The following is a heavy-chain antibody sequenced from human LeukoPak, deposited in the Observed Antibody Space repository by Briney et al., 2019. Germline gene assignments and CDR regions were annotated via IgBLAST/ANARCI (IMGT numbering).Heavy chain of an antibody. D-gene: IGHD5-24*01. CDR3: ARSRDGYYFDY. V-gene: IGHV4-30-4*08. Sequence: SSETLSLTCTVSGGSISSGDYYWSWIRQPPGKGLEWTGYIYYSGSTYYNPSLKSRVTISVDTSKNQFSLKLSSVTAADTAVYYCARSRDGYYFDYWGQGTLVTVSS. J-gene: IGHJ4*02. CDR1: GGSISSGDYY. CDR2: IYYSGST.